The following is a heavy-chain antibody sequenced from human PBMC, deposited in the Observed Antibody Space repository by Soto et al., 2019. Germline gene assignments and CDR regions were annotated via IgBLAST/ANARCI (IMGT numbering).Heavy chain of an antibody. CDR1: GGSISTDSYN. CDR3: ARFFGTAFDV. V-gene: IGHV4-39*02. D-gene: IGHD1-1*01. Sequence: QLQLQESGPGLVKPSETLSLTCSVSGGSISTDSYNWDWIRQSPGKGLEWIGTIYYDGPPSYNSFLKSQVTISVDTSRNHFSLKVKSVTAAYTAMYSCARFFGTAFDVWGQVTMVKVSS. CDR2: IYYDGPP. J-gene: IGHJ3*01.